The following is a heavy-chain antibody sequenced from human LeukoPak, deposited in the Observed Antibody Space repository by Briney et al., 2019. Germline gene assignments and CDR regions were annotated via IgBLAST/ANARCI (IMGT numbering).Heavy chain of an antibody. V-gene: IGHV3-23*01. D-gene: IGHD5-18*01. CDR1: GFTFNTYA. J-gene: IGHJ4*02. CDR3: AKDVDTSMVSLFDA. Sequence: GGSLRLSCAASGFTFNTYAMSWVRQAPGKGLEWVSGSSGSGGSTNYADSVKGRFTIFRDNSKNTLYLQMSSLRAEDTAVYYCAKDVDTSMVSLFDAWGQGTLVTVSS. CDR2: SSGSGGST.